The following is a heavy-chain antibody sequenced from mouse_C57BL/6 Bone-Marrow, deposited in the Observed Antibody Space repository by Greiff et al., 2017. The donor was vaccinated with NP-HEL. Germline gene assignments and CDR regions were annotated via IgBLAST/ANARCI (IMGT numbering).Heavy chain of an antibody. D-gene: IGHD2-2*01. CDR3: VREWPIYYGYDESAMDY. V-gene: IGHV10-3*01. J-gene: IGHJ4*01. CDR1: GFTFNTYA. CDR2: IRSKSSNYAT. Sequence: EVKLEESGGGLVQPKGSLKLSCAASGFTFNTYAMHWVRQAPGKGLEWVARIRSKSSNYATYYADSVKDRFTISRDDSQSMLYLQMNNLKTEDTAMYYCVREWPIYYGYDESAMDYWGQGTSVTVSS.